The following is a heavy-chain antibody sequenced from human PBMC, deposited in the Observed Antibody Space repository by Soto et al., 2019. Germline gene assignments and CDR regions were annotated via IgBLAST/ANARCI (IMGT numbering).Heavy chain of an antibody. V-gene: IGHV1-8*01. CDR3: ARVPSYDFWSGAPLPESYYFDY. CDR1: GYTFTSYD. CDR2: MNPNSGNT. Sequence: GASVKVSCKASGYTFTSYDINWVRQATGQGLEWMGWMNPNSGNTGYAQKFQGRVTITADKSTSTAYMELSSLRSEDTAVYYCARVPSYDFWSGAPLPESYYFDYWGQGTLVTVSS. J-gene: IGHJ4*02. D-gene: IGHD3-3*01.